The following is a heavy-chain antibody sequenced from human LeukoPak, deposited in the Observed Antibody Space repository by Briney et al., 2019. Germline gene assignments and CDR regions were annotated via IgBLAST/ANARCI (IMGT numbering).Heavy chain of an antibody. CDR1: GRSISSYY. V-gene: IGHV4-4*07. CDR3: ARDRVLRRWLQRSALHI. CDR2: IYTSGNN. Sequence: SETLSLPCTVSGRSISSYYWSGLRQPAGEGLEWIGCIYTSGNNIHHPPLESRVTISVGKSKNQSFLKMSSVTAADPAVYYCARDRVLRRWLQRSALHIWRQGTMVTVSP. J-gene: IGHJ3*02. D-gene: IGHD5-24*01.